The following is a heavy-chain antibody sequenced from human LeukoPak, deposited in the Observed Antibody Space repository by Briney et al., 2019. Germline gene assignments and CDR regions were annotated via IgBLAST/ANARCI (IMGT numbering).Heavy chain of an antibody. CDR1: GFTFSSYD. J-gene: IGHJ4*02. D-gene: IGHD3-22*01. CDR3: ARVSPYYYDSSGYYYDY. Sequence: GGSLRLSCAASGFTFSSYDMHWVRQATGKGLEWVSAIGTAGDTYYPGSVKGRFTISRENAKNSLYLQVNSLRAGDTAVYYCARVSPYYYDSSGYYYDYWGQGTLVTVSS. CDR2: IGTAGDT. V-gene: IGHV3-13*01.